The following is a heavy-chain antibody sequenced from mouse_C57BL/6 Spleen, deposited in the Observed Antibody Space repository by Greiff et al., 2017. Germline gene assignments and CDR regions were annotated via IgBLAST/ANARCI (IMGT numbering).Heavy chain of an antibody. Sequence: QVQLQQSGAELARPGASVKLSCKASGYTFTSYGISWVKQRTGQGLEWIGEIYPRSGNTYYNEKFKGKATLTADKSSSTAYMELRSLTSEDTAVYFCARSGGDYDVDYWGQGTTLTVSS. D-gene: IGHD2-4*01. J-gene: IGHJ2*01. CDR1: GYTFTSYG. CDR2: IYPRSGNT. CDR3: ARSGGDYDVDY. V-gene: IGHV1-81*01.